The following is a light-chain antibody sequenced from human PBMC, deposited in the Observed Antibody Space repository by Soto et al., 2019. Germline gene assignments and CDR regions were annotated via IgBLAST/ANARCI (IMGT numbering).Light chain of an antibody. CDR2: DAS. CDR3: QQYNSYWYT. V-gene: IGKV1-5*01. J-gene: IGKJ2*01. Sequence: DLQMTQSPSTLSASVGDRVTITCRASQSISSWLAWYQQKPGKAPKLLIYDASSLESGVPSRFSVSGSGTEFTLTISSLQPDDFATYYCQQYNSYWYTFGQGTKLEIK. CDR1: QSISSW.